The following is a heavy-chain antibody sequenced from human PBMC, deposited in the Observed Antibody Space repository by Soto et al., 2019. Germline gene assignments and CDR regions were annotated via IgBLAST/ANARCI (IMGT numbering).Heavy chain of an antibody. CDR1: RGTFSSYA. D-gene: IGHD1-7*01. Sequence: SLKSSSKDSRGTFSSYAIFCVRQDPGQGLEWMGGIIPIFGTANYAQKFQGRVTITADESTSTAYMELSSLRSEDTAVYYCARDPSGTTVEPWFDPWGQGTLVTGSS. CDR3: ARDPSGTTVEPWFDP. CDR2: IIPIFGTA. V-gene: IGHV1-69*13. J-gene: IGHJ5*02.